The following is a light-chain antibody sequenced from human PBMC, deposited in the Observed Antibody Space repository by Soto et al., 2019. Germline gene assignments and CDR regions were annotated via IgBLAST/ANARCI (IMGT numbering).Light chain of an antibody. J-gene: IGKJ2*01. CDR2: GAS. CDR3: QQYGSSLMYT. Sequence: EIVLTQSPGTLSLSPGERATLSCRASQSVSSSYLAWYQQKPGQAPRLLIYGASSRATGIPDRFSGSVSGTDFTLTISRLEPEDFAVYYCQQYGSSLMYTCGQGTKLEIK. CDR1: QSVSSSY. V-gene: IGKV3-20*01.